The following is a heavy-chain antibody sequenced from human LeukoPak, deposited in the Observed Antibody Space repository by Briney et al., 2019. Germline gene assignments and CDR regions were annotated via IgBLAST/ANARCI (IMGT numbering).Heavy chain of an antibody. CDR1: GFTFSSYA. CDR3: AKDAGRGPLYYFDY. D-gene: IGHD1-26*01. V-gene: IGHV3-23*01. J-gene: IGHJ4*02. Sequence: PGGSLRLSCAASGFTFSSYAMSWVRQAPGKGLEWVSGISDSGGSTYYADSVKGRFTISRDNSKNTLYLQMNSLRAEDTAVYYCAKDAGRGPLYYFDYWGQGTLVTVSS. CDR2: ISDSGGST.